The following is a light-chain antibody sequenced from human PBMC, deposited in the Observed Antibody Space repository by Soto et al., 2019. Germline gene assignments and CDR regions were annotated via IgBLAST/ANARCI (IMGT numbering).Light chain of an antibody. CDR3: QQYGTSPRT. J-gene: IGKJ1*01. CDR1: QSVSSTY. CDR2: GGS. V-gene: IGKV3-20*01. Sequence: EIALTPSPGTLSLSPGERATLSCRASQSVSSTYLAWYQQKPGQAPRLLIYGGSSRATGIPDRFSGSGSGTDFTLTISRLEPEDFAVYYCQQYGTSPRTFGQGTKV.